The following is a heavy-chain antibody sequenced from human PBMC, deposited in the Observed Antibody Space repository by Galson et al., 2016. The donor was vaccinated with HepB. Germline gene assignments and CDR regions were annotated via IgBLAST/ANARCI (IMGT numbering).Heavy chain of an antibody. V-gene: IGHV1-69*13. Sequence: SVKVSCKASGYTLTGYYINWVRQAPGKGLEWMGGIIPMFGTAHYAQKFQDRLIINADDSTTTVYMELSRLRTEDPGVYYCASEARPSSYGLTTGCRFAPWGQGTLVTVSS. CDR2: IIPMFGTA. CDR3: ASEARPSSYGLTTGCRFAP. CDR1: GYTLTGYY. J-gene: IGHJ5*02. D-gene: IGHD2-8*02.